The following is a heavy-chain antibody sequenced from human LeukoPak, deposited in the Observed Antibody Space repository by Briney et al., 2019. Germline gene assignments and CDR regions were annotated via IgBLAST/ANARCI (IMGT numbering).Heavy chain of an antibody. CDR2: IGTAGDT. CDR3: ARGYCSGGSCQYYFDY. J-gene: IGHJ4*02. V-gene: IGHV3-13*01. Sequence: GGSLRLSCAASGFTFSSYDMHWVRHAPGKGLEWVSAIGTAGDTYYPGSVKGRFTISRENAKNSLYLQMNSLRAGDTAVYYCARGYCSGGSCQYYFDYWGQGTLVTVSS. CDR1: GFTFSSYD. D-gene: IGHD2-15*01.